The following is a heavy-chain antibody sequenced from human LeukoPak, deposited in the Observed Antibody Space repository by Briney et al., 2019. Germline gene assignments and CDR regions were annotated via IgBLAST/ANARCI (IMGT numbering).Heavy chain of an antibody. D-gene: IGHD3-22*01. CDR2: IIPILGIA. V-gene: IGHV1-69*04. J-gene: IGHJ4*02. CDR3: ARSSYYYDSSGYYYAY. CDR1: GGTFSSYA. Sequence: ASVKVSCKASGGTFSSYAISWVRQAPGQGLEWMGRIIPILGIANYAQKFQGRVTITADKSTSTAYTELSSLRSEDTAVYYCARSSYYYDSSGYYYAYWGQGTLVTVSS.